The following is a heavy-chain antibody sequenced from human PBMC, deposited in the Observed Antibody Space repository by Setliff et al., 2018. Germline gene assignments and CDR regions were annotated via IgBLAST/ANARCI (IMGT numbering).Heavy chain of an antibody. V-gene: IGHV5-51*01. CDR2: IYPGDSDT. D-gene: IGHD3-3*01. Sequence: GESLKISCKGSGYSFTSYWIAWVRQMPGKGLEWMGIIYPGDSDTRYSPSFEGQVTISADKSISTAYLQWSSLKASDTAMYYCARQYYNFRSGYSPKKGWFDPWGQGTLVTV. J-gene: IGHJ5*02. CDR3: ARQYYNFRSGYSPKKGWFDP. CDR1: GYSFTSYW.